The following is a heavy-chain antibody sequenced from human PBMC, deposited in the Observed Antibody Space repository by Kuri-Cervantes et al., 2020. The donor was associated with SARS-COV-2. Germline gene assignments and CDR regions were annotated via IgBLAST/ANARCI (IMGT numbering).Heavy chain of an antibody. J-gene: IGHJ4*02. CDR2: INSDGSST. D-gene: IGHD6-19*01. CDR3: AKALVVNGWRYFDY. CDR1: GFTFSSYW. Sequence: ETLSLTCAASGFTFSSYWMHWVRQAPGKGLVWVSRINSDGSSTSYADSVKGQFTISRDNSKNTLYLQMNSLRAEDTAVYYCAKALVVNGWRYFDYWGQGTLVTVSS. V-gene: IGHV3-74*01.